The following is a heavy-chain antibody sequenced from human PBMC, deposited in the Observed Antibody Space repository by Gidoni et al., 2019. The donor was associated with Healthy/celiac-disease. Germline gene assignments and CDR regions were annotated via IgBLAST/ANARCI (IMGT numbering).Heavy chain of an antibody. J-gene: IGHJ6*02. CDR2: IVVGSGNT. CDR3: AADPLGPNFGVVIDYGMDV. Sequence: QMQLVQSGPEVKKPGTSVKVSCKASGFPFTSSAMQWVRQARGQRLEWIGWIVVGSGNTNYAQKFQERVTITRDMSTSTAYMELSSLRSEDTAVYYCAADPLGPNFGVVIDYGMDVWGQGTTVTVSS. D-gene: IGHD3-3*01. V-gene: IGHV1-58*02. CDR1: GFPFTSSA.